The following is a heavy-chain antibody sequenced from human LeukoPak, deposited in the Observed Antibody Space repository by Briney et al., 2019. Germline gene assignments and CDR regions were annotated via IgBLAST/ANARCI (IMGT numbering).Heavy chain of an antibody. D-gene: IGHD1-26*01. V-gene: IGHV1-8*02. Sequence: PGASVKVSCKASGYTFTTYDINWVRQATGQGLEWMGWMNPNSGNTGYAQKFQGRVTMTEDTSTDTAYMELSSLRSEDTAVYYCATDLPGSLAPMDVWGKGTTVTVSS. CDR3: ATDLPGSLAPMDV. CDR2: MNPNSGNT. J-gene: IGHJ6*03. CDR1: GYTFTTYD.